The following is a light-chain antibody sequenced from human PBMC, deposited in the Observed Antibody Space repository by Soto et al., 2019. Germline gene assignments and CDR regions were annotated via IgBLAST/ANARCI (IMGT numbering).Light chain of an antibody. Sequence: EIVMTQSPATLSVSPVARDSLSCRASHSVRSDLAWYQQKPGQSPRLLIFDASTRATGIPARFSGSGSGTEFTLTISNLQSEDFAVYYCHQYNKWPPITFGQGTRLEIK. J-gene: IGKJ5*01. CDR2: DAS. V-gene: IGKV3-15*01. CDR3: HQYNKWPPIT. CDR1: HSVRSD.